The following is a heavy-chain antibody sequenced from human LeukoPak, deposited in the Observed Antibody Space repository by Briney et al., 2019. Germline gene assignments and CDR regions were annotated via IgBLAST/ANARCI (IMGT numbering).Heavy chain of an antibody. CDR3: ARELLWFGELFDY. Sequence: GGSLRLSCAASGFTFSSYWMSWVRRAPGKGLEWVANIKQDGSEKYYVDSVKGRFTISRDNAKNSLYLQMNSLRAEDTAVYYCARELLWFGELFDYWGQGTLVTVSS. CDR1: GFTFSSYW. V-gene: IGHV3-7*01. CDR2: IKQDGSEK. J-gene: IGHJ4*02. D-gene: IGHD3-10*01.